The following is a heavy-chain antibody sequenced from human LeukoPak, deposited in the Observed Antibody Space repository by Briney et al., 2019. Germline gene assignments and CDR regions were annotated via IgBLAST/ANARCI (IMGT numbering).Heavy chain of an antibody. D-gene: IGHD3-16*01. Sequence: GASVKVSCKASGDTFTSYYIHWVRQAPEQGLEWMGIIYPSVDSTSYAQKFQETHTMTMDTSTSTVYMELSSLKDEDTAVYYCAREEEGGTFDYWGQGTLVTVYS. CDR1: GDTFTSYY. J-gene: IGHJ4*02. V-gene: IGHV1-46*01. CDR3: AREEEGGTFDY. CDR2: IYPSVDST.